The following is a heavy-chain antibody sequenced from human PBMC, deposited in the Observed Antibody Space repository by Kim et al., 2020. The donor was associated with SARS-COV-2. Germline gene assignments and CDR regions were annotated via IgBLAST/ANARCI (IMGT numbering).Heavy chain of an antibody. CDR3: ARAARVQGVIITNY. CDR2: ISAYNGNT. CDR1: GYTFTSYG. D-gene: IGHD3-10*01. J-gene: IGHJ4*02. V-gene: IGHV1-18*01. Sequence: ASVKVSCKASGYTFTSYGISWVRQAPGQGLEWMGWISAYNGNTNYAQKLQGRVTMTTDTSTSTAYMELRSLRSDDTAVYYCARAARVQGVIITNYWGQGTLVTVSS.